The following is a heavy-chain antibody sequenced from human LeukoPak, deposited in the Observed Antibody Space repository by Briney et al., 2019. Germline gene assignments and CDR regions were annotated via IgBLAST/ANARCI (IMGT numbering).Heavy chain of an antibody. CDR2: IRYDGSNK. J-gene: IGHJ4*02. V-gene: IGHV3-30*02. CDR3: ARGNDYYDTSGYYY. Sequence: GGSLRLSCAASGFTFSSYGMHWVRQAPGKGLEWVAFIRYDGSNKYYADSVKGRFTISRDNSKNTLYLQMNSLRAEDTAVYYCARGNDYYDTSGYYYWGQGTLVTVSS. D-gene: IGHD3-22*01. CDR1: GFTFSSYG.